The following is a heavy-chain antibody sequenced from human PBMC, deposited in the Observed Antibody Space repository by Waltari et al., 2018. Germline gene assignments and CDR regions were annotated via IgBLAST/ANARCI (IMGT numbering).Heavy chain of an antibody. D-gene: IGHD3-16*01. J-gene: IGHJ6*02. CDR2: IYQDGSVT. CDR1: GFTFCKFW. V-gene: IGHV3-7*01. CDR3: VRDDDGGMGAV. Sequence: EVQLVESGGGLVQPGGYLRLSCAASGFTFCKFWMSWVRQAPGKGLEWVANIYQDGSVTNYVDSVKGRFTTSRDNARNSLYLQMNSLRADDTAVYYCVRDDDGGMGAVWGQGTTVTVSS.